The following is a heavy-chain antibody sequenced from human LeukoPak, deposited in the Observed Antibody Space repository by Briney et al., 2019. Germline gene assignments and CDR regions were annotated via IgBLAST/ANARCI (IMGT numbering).Heavy chain of an antibody. Sequence: SETLSLTCTVSGYSISSGYYWGWIRQPPGKGLEWTGSIYHSGSTYYNPSLKSRVTISVDTSKNQFSLKLSSATAADTAVYYCARAIEVGAMTPFDYWGQGTLVTVSS. J-gene: IGHJ4*02. CDR3: ARAIEVGAMTPFDY. D-gene: IGHD1-26*01. CDR1: GYSISSGYY. CDR2: IYHSGST. V-gene: IGHV4-38-2*02.